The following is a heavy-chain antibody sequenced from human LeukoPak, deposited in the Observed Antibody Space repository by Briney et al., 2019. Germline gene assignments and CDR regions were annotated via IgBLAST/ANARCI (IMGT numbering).Heavy chain of an antibody. Sequence: ASVKVSCKASGYTFTSYYMHWVRQAPGQGLEWMGIINPSGGSTSYAQKFQGRVTMTRDMSTSTVYMELSSLRSDDTAVYYCARDPYGYGLDYWGQGTLVTVSS. D-gene: IGHD5-12*01. CDR3: ARDPYGYGLDY. V-gene: IGHV1-46*01. CDR1: GYTFTSYY. J-gene: IGHJ4*02. CDR2: INPSGGST.